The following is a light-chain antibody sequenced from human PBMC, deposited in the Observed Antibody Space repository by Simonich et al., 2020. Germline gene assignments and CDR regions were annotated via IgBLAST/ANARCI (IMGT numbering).Light chain of an antibody. J-gene: IGKJ1*01. CDR1: QSLLHSDGKTY. Sequence: DIVMTQTPLSLSVTPGQPASISCKSSQSLLHSDGKTYLYWYLQKPGQSPQLLIYEVSNRVSGVPDMFSGSGSGTDFTLKISRVEAEDVGVYYCMQSIQLPRTFGQGTKVEIK. CDR2: EVS. CDR3: MQSIQLPRT. V-gene: IGKV2D-29*02.